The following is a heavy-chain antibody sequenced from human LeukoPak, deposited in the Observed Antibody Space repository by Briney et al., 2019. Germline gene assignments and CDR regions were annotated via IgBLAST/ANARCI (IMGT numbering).Heavy chain of an antibody. CDR1: GGSINNYY. V-gene: IGHV4-4*07. CDR2: ISTLGST. Sequence: SETLSLTCSVSGGSINNYYWTWIRQPAGKGLGWIGHISTLGSTNYNPSLKSRVSMSVDTSNYHFSLKLSFVTAADTAIYYYARVAQYLVGASSTAFFEYWGQGTLVTVSS. CDR3: ARVAQYLVGASSTAFFEY. D-gene: IGHD1-26*01. J-gene: IGHJ4*02.